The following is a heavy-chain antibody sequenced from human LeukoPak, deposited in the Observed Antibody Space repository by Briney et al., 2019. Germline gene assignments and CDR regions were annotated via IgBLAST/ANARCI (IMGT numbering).Heavy chain of an antibody. Sequence: ASVSVSCTASGYTFTGYYMHWVRQAPGQGLEWMGWINPNSGGTNYAQTFQGRVTMTRDTSISTGYMELSRLRSDDTAVYYCARRSSGWYNWFDPWGQGTLVTVSS. J-gene: IGHJ5*02. CDR2: INPNSGGT. CDR3: ARRSSGWYNWFDP. D-gene: IGHD6-19*01. CDR1: GYTFTGYY. V-gene: IGHV1-2*02.